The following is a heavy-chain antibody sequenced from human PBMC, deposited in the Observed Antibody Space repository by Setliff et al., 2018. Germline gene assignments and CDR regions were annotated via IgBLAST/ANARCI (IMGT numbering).Heavy chain of an antibody. CDR2: INPNSGGT. J-gene: IGHJ5*02. CDR3: ARVRSSSWLVVNWFDP. Sequence: ASVKVFCKASGYTFTGYYMHWVRQAPGQGLEWMGRINPNSGGTNYAQKFQGRVTMTRDTSISTAYMELSRLRSDDTAVYYCARVRSSSWLVVNWFDPWGQGTLVTVSS. V-gene: IGHV1-2*06. D-gene: IGHD6-13*01. CDR1: GYTFTGYY.